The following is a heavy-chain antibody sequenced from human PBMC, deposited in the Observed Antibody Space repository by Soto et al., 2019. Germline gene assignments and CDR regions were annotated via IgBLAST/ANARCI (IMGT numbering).Heavy chain of an antibody. CDR3: ARDGGVRGKLDY. V-gene: IGHV4-31*03. CDR2: IYYSGST. D-gene: IGHD3-10*01. CDR1: GGSISSGAYY. Sequence: QVQLQESGPGLVKPSQTLSLTCTVSGGSISSGAYYWSWIRQHPGKGLEWIGYIYYSGSTHYNPYTKSRVSISVDTSKNQCSLKLSSVTAADTAVYYCARDGGVRGKLDYWGQGTLVTVSS. J-gene: IGHJ4*02.